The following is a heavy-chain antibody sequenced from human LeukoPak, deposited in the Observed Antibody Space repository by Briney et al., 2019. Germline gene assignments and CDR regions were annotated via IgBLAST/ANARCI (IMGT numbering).Heavy chain of an antibody. Sequence: GGSLRLSCAASGFTFSDYYMSWIRQAPGKGLEWVSYISSSGSTIYYADSVKGRFTISRDSAKNSLYLQMNSLRAEDTAVYYCARDIQSGNWFDPWGQGTLVTVSS. V-gene: IGHV3-11*04. CDR3: ARDIQSGNWFDP. J-gene: IGHJ5*02. CDR1: GFTFSDYY. D-gene: IGHD6-25*01. CDR2: ISSSGSTI.